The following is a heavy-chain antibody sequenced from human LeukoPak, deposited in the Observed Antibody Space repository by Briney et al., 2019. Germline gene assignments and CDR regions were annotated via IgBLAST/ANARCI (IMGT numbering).Heavy chain of an antibody. Sequence: GRSLRLSCAASGFTFSSYGMHWVRQAPGKGLEWVAVIWYDGSNKYYADSAKGRFTISRDNSKNTLYLQMNSLRAEDTAVYYCARDYYDSSGLTWWGQGTLVTVSS. J-gene: IGHJ4*02. CDR1: GFTFSSYG. D-gene: IGHD3-22*01. CDR3: ARDYYDSSGLTW. V-gene: IGHV3-33*01. CDR2: IWYDGSNK.